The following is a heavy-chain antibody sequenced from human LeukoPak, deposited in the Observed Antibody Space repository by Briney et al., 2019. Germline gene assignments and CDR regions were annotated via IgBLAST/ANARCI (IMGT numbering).Heavy chain of an antibody. CDR3: ARAAGGKGYYYYYMDV. D-gene: IGHD4-23*01. V-gene: IGHV1-18*04. CDR1: GDTFTNYY. CDR2: ISAYNGNT. Sequence: ASVKVSCKASGDTFTNYYMHWVRQAPGQGLEWMGWISAYNGNTNYAQKLQGRVTMTTDTSTSTAYMELRSLRSDDTAVYYCARAAGGKGYYYYYMDVWGKGTTVTVSS. J-gene: IGHJ6*03.